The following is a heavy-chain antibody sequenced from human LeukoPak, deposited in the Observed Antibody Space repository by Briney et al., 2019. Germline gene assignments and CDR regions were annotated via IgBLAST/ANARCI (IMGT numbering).Heavy chain of an antibody. CDR2: IYHSGST. V-gene: IGHV4-38-2*01. CDR3: ARTRREYQLLSFDY. D-gene: IGHD2-2*01. Sequence: KPSETLSLTCAVSGYSISSGYYWGWIRQPPGKGLEWIGSIYHSGSTYYNPSLKSRVTISVDTSKNQFSLKLGSVTAADTAVYYCARTRREYQLLSFDYWGQGTLVTVSS. J-gene: IGHJ4*02. CDR1: GYSISSGYY.